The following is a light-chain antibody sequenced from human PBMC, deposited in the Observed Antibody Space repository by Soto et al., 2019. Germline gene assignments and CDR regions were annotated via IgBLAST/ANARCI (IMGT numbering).Light chain of an antibody. V-gene: IGLV2-14*01. CDR3: SSYTSSSTYV. J-gene: IGLJ1*01. CDR1: SSDVGGYNY. Sequence: QSALTQPASVSGSPGHSITISCTGTSSDVGGYNYVSWYQQHPGKAPKLMIYDVSNRPSGVSSRLSGSKSGNTASLTISGLQAEDEADYYCSSYTSSSTYVFGTGTKLTVL. CDR2: DVS.